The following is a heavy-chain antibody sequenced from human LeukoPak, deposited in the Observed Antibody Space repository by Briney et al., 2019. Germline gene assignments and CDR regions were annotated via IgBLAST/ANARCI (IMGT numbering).Heavy chain of an antibody. D-gene: IGHD3-10*01. CDR1: GFTFSSYE. Sequence: GGSLRLSCAAAGFTFSSYEMNWVRQAPGKGLEWVSYISSSGSTIYYADSVKGRFTTSRDNSKNTLYLQMNSLRAEDTAVYYCAKDLSKGLLYRRGMYYFDYWGQGTLVTVSS. J-gene: IGHJ4*02. V-gene: IGHV3-48*03. CDR2: ISSSGSTI. CDR3: AKDLSKGLLYRRGMYYFDY.